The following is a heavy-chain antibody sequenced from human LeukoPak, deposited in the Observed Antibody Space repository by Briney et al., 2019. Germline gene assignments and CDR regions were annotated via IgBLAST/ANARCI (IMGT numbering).Heavy chain of an antibody. CDR1: GFTFSSYA. V-gene: IGHV3-23*01. CDR2: ISGSGGST. J-gene: IGHJ4*02. D-gene: IGHD3-3*01. Sequence: GGSLRLSCAASGFTFSSYAMSWVRQAPGKGLEWVSAISGSGGSTYYADSVKGRFTISRDNSKNTLYLQMNSLRAEDTAVYYCARAGNYDFWSGYPPYHNYWGQGTLVTVSS. CDR3: ARAGNYDFWSGYPPYHNY.